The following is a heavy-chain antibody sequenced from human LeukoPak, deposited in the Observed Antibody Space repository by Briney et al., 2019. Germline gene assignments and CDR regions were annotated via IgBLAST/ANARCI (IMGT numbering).Heavy chain of an antibody. CDR2: INTDGSST. CDR3: ARDLYCSSTSCLPDY. CDR1: GFTFSSYW. Sequence: RGSLRLSCAASGFTFSSYWMHWVRQAPGKGLVWVSRINTDGSSTSYADSVKGRFTISRDNAKNTLYLQMNSLRAEDTAVYYCARDLYCSSTSCLPDYWGQGTLVTVSS. V-gene: IGHV3-74*01. D-gene: IGHD2-2*01. J-gene: IGHJ4*02.